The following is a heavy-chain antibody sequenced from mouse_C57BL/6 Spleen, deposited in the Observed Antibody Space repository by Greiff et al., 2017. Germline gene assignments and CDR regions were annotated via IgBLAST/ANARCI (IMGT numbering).Heavy chain of an antibody. CDR1: GYTFTDYN. D-gene: IGHD2-4*01. CDR2: INPNNGGT. V-gene: IGHV1-18*01. J-gene: IGHJ4*01. CDR3: ARGVYYDYEGDYYAMDY. Sequence: VQLQQSGPELVKPGASVKIPCKASGYTFTDYNMDWVKQSHGKSLEWIGDINPNNGGTIYNQKFKGKATLTVDKSSSTAYMELRSLTSEDTAVYYCARGVYYDYEGDYYAMDYWGQGTSVTVSS.